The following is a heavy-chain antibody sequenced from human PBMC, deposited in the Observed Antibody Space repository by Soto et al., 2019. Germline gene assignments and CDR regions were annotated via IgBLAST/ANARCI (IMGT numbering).Heavy chain of an antibody. CDR1: GFTFSSYA. Sequence: GGSLRLSCAASGFTFSSYAMTWVRQAPGKGLEWISAISASGGSTYYTDSVKGRFTISRDNSKNTLYLQMNSLRAEDTAVYYCAKRARDFWSGYYQTLNCFDPWGQGTLVTVSS. CDR2: ISASGGST. V-gene: IGHV3-23*01. J-gene: IGHJ5*02. D-gene: IGHD3-3*01. CDR3: AKRARDFWSGYYQTLNCFDP.